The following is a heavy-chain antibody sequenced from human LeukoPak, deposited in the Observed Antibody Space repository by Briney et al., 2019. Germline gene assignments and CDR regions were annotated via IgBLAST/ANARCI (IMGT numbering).Heavy chain of an antibody. CDR3: AKSVRIVVVPAATPPLDY. J-gene: IGHJ4*02. CDR2: ISGSGGST. D-gene: IGHD2-2*01. Sequence: GGSLRLSCAASGFTFSSYAMSWVRQAPGKGLEWVSAISGSGGSTYYADSVKGRFTISRDNSKNTLYLQMNSLRAEDTAVYYCAKSVRIVVVPAATPPLDYWGQGTLDTVSS. CDR1: GFTFSSYA. V-gene: IGHV3-23*01.